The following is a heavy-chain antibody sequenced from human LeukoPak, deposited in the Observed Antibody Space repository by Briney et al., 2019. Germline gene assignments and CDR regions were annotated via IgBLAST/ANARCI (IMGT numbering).Heavy chain of an antibody. Sequence: SETLSLTCTVSGGSISSSSYYWGWIRQPPGKGLEWIGSIYYSGSTYYNPSLKSRVTISVDTSKNQFSLKLSSVTAADTAVYYCARIRQTNHPSSMIVVVNGAFDIWGQGTMVTVSS. J-gene: IGHJ3*02. D-gene: IGHD3-22*01. CDR2: IYYSGST. CDR1: GGSISSSSYY. CDR3: ARIRQTNHPSSMIVVVNGAFDI. V-gene: IGHV4-39*07.